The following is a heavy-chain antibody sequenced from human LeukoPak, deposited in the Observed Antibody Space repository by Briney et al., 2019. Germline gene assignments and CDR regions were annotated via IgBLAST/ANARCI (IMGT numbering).Heavy chain of an antibody. CDR2: INPNSGGT. CDR3: ARAGYCSDGKCYTFDY. J-gene: IGHJ4*02. D-gene: IGHD2-15*01. Sequence: ASVKVSCKASGYTFTAYSMHWVRQGPGQGREWMGWINPNSGGTDSAQRFQGRVTMTRDTSITMLYMEMSSLTPDDTAVYYCARAGYCSDGKCYTFDYWGQGTLVTVSS. V-gene: IGHV1-2*02. CDR1: GYTFTAYS.